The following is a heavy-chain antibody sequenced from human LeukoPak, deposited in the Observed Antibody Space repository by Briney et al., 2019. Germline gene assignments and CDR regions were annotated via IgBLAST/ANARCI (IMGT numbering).Heavy chain of an antibody. CDR2: VSGSGDYT. J-gene: IGHJ4*02. D-gene: IGHD3-10*01. V-gene: IGHV3-23*01. CDR1: GFTFRNYA. Sequence: GGSLRLPCTASGFTFRNYAMRWVRQAPGKGLEWVSAVSGSGDYTYYADSVKGRFTISRDNSKNTLYLHMNSLRAEDTAVFYCAKAESGSGSYYISDWGQGTLVTVSS. CDR3: AKAESGSGSYYISD.